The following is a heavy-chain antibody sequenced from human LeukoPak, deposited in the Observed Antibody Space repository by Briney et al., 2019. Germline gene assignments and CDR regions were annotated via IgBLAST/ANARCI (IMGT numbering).Heavy chain of an antibody. V-gene: IGHV4-39*07. CDR2: IYHSGST. Sequence: SQTLSLTCTVSGGSISSGSYYWSWIRQPPGKGLEWIGSIYHSGSTYYNPSLKSRVTISVDTSKNQFSLKLSSMTAADTAVYYCARARMIVVVPTPYFDYWGQGTLVTVSS. CDR3: ARARMIVVVPTPYFDY. J-gene: IGHJ4*02. CDR1: GGSISSGSYY. D-gene: IGHD3-22*01.